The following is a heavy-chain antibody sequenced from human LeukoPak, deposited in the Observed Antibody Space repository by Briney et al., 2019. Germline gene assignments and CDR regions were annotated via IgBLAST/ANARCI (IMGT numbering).Heavy chain of an antibody. J-gene: IGHJ6*02. CDR2: MNTNSGNT. V-gene: IGHV1-8*01. CDR1: GYTFTSYD. Sequence: ASVKVSCKASGYTFTSYDIHWVRQATGQGLEWMGWMNTNSGNTGYAQKFQGRVTMTRNTSISTAYMELSSLRSEDTAVYYCARARNYGMDVWGQGTTVTVSS. CDR3: ARARNYGMDV.